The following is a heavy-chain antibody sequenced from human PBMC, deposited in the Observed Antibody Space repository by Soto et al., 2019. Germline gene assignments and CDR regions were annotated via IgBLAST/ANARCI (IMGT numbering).Heavy chain of an antibody. J-gene: IGHJ3*02. D-gene: IGHD6-6*01. CDR2: IYWSGDE. Sequence: SGPTLVNPTQTLTLTCSFSGFSLSTSGVGVGWIRQSPGKALEWLALIYWSGDEHYRPSLKSRLSIIKDTSKNHVVLIMADMDPVDTATYYCARGLATLPVFAFDIWGQGTMVTVSS. CDR1: GFSLSTSGVG. V-gene: IGHV2-5*01. CDR3: ARGLATLPVFAFDI.